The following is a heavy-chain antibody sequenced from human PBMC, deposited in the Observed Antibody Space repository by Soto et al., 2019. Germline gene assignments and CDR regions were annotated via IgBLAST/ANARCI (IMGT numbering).Heavy chain of an antibody. Sequence: GSLILSWAASGFTFSNSAMTLVRQALGKGPEWVSSIGRTNNTHYADSVKGRFVISRDNSQNTLYLQMNSLTAEDTAVYFCAKVDAYSYRTDHWGQGTLVTVSS. J-gene: IGHJ4*02. CDR3: AKVDAYSYRTDH. CDR1: GFTFSNSA. V-gene: IGHV3-23*01. CDR2: IGRTNNT. D-gene: IGHD3-16*02.